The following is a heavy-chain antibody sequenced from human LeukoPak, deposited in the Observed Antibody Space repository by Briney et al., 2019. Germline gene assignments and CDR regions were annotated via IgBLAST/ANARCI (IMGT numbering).Heavy chain of an antibody. D-gene: IGHD1-26*01. J-gene: IGHJ4*02. Sequence: GGSLRLSCALSGFIFSRHWMHWVRHAPGKGGERVSRINGDGSKKNYADSVKGRVILSRENAKKTLFLQMHSLRDEDTAVYYCARQLPLDYWGQGTLVTVSS. CDR1: GFIFSRHW. V-gene: IGHV3-74*01. CDR2: INGDGSKK. CDR3: ARQLPLDY.